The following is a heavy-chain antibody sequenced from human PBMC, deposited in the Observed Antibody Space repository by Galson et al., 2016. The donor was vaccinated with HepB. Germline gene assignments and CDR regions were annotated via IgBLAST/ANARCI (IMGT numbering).Heavy chain of an antibody. CDR1: GYTFTDYY. V-gene: IGHV1-2*02. Sequence: SVKVSCKASGYTFTDYYVHWVRQAPGQGPEWMGWINCKSGGTKFAPNFQGRVTMTRDTSIGTAYMELGRLRLDDSAVYYCTRGIIGGYDFDYWGQGTLVAVAS. CDR3: TRGIIGGYDFDY. J-gene: IGHJ4*02. CDR2: INCKSGGT. D-gene: IGHD3-16*01.